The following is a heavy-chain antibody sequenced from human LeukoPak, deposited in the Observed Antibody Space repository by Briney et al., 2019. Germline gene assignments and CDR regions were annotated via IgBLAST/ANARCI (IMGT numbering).Heavy chain of an antibody. CDR2: IIPIFGTA. V-gene: IGHV1-69*05. D-gene: IGHD1-1*01. CDR3: AREGLESLRDWFDP. J-gene: IGHJ5*02. Sequence: SVKVSCKASGGTFSSYAISWVRQAPGQGLEWMGRIIPIFGTANYAQKFQGRVTVTTDESTSTAYMELSSLRSEDTAVYYRAREGLESLRDWFDPWGQGTLVTVSS. CDR1: GGTFSSYA.